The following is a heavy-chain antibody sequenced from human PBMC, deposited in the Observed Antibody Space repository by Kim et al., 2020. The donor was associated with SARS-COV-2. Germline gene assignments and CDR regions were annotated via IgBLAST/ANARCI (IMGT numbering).Heavy chain of an antibody. Sequence: GGSLRLSCAASGFTFSSYGMHWVRQAPGKGLEWVAVISYDGSNKYYADSVKGRFTISRDNSKNTLYLQMNSLRAEDTAVYYCAKDRGPSRHSSGYYWYFDYWGQGTLVTVSS. CDR2: ISYDGSNK. V-gene: IGHV3-30*18. CDR3: AKDRGPSRHSSGYYWYFDY. CDR1: GFTFSSYG. D-gene: IGHD3-22*01. J-gene: IGHJ4*02.